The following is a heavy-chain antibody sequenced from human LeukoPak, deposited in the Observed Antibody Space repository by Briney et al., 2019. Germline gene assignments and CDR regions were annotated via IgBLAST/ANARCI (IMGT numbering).Heavy chain of an antibody. CDR1: GFIFSDHA. CDR3: ARQMTSTRLFDS. J-gene: IGHJ4*02. Sequence: GRSLRLSCVASGFIFSDHAFHWVRQSPDKGLEWVALIGSDGTKKYYADSVQGRFTVSRENSKNTLFLQMNTVGADDTAVYFCARQMTSTRLFDSWGQGTLVTVSS. CDR2: IGSDGTKK. V-gene: IGHV3-30*04. D-gene: IGHD5/OR15-5a*01.